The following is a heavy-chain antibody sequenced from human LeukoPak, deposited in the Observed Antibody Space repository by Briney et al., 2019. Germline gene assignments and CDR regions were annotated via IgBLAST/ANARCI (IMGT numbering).Heavy chain of an antibody. Sequence: GGSLRLSCAASGFTFSSYSMNWVRQAPGKGLEWVSSISSSSSYIYYADSVKGRFTISRDNAKNSLYLQMNSLGAEGTAVYYCARAYYYDSSAASTPDYWGQGTLVTVSS. CDR1: GFTFSSYS. J-gene: IGHJ4*02. V-gene: IGHV3-21*01. D-gene: IGHD3-22*01. CDR2: ISSSSSYI. CDR3: ARAYYYDSSAASTPDY.